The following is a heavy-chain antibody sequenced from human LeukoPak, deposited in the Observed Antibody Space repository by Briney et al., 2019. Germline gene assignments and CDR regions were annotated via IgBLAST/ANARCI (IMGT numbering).Heavy chain of an antibody. Sequence: GGSLMLSCAASGFTVSSNYMSWVRQAPGKGLEWVSVIYSGGYTYYADSVKGRFTISRDNSKNTLYLQMNSLRAEDTAVYYCAKTGNPATGDYWGQGTLVTVSS. D-gene: IGHD1-1*01. V-gene: IGHV3-53*01. CDR1: GFTVSSNY. CDR2: IYSGGYT. CDR3: AKTGNPATGDY. J-gene: IGHJ4*02.